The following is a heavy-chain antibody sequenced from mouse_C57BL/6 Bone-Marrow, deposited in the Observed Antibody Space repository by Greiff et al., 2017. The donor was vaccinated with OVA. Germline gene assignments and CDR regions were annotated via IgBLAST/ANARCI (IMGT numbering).Heavy chain of an antibody. J-gene: IGHJ2*01. D-gene: IGHD1-1*01. V-gene: IGHV1-69*01. CDR3: ARRNYGGFDY. CDR1: GYTFTSYW. Sequence: VQLQQPGAELVMPGASVKLSCKASGYTFTSYWMHWVKQRPGQGLEWIGEIDPSDSYNNYNQKFKGKSTLTVDKSSSTSYMQLSSLTSEDSAVYYGARRNYGGFDYWGQGTTLTVSS. CDR2: IDPSDSYN.